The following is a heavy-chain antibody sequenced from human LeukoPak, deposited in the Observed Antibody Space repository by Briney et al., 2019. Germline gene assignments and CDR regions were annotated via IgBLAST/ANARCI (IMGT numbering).Heavy chain of an antibody. CDR3: AKQAFGDYLYYFDH. J-gene: IGHJ4*02. Sequence: GGSLRLSCAASGFTFSDHYMDWVRQATGKGLEWVGRIRNKANSYTTEYAASVKGRFTISRDDSKNSLYLEMNSLRTEDTAFYYRAKQAFGDYLYYFDHWGQGTLVTVSS. D-gene: IGHD4-17*01. CDR1: GFTFSDHY. V-gene: IGHV3-72*01. CDR2: IRNKANSYTT.